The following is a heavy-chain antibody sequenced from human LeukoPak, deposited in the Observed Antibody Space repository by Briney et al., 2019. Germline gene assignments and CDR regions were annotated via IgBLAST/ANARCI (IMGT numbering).Heavy chain of an antibody. D-gene: IGHD2-2*01. Sequence: SGPTLVNPTQTLTLTCTFSGFSLSTSGVGVGWIRQPPGKALEWLALIYWDDDKRYSPSLKSRLTITKDTSKSQVVLTMTNMDPVDTATYYCAHTQLCQGYCSSTSCLLYNWFDPWGQGTLVTVSS. V-gene: IGHV2-5*02. CDR3: AHTQLCQGYCSSTSCLLYNWFDP. CDR1: GFSLSTSGVG. J-gene: IGHJ5*02. CDR2: IYWDDDK.